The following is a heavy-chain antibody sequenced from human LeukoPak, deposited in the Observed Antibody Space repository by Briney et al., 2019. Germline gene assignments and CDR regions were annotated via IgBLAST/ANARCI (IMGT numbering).Heavy chain of an antibody. CDR2: INHSGST. Sequence: SETLSLTCAVYGGSFSGYYWSWIRQPPGKGLEWIGEINHSGSTNYNPSLKSRVTISVDTSKNQFSLKLSSVTAADTAVYYCARLPVTTDASDIWGQGTMVTVSS. CDR3: ARLPVTTDASDI. J-gene: IGHJ3*02. D-gene: IGHD4-17*01. CDR1: GGSFSGYY. V-gene: IGHV4-34*01.